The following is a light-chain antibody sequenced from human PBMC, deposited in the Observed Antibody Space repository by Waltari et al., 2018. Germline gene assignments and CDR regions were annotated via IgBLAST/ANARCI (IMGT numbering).Light chain of an antibody. Sequence: ENVLTQSPGTLSLSPGDRATVSCRASQSVSSRNLAWYQQKPGQAPRLLIYAASSRATGIPDRFSGSGSGTNFTLTISRLEPEDFAVYYCQQYGNSPRTFGQGTNLEIK. CDR2: AAS. CDR3: QQYGNSPRT. V-gene: IGKV3-20*01. J-gene: IGKJ2*01. CDR1: QSVSSRN.